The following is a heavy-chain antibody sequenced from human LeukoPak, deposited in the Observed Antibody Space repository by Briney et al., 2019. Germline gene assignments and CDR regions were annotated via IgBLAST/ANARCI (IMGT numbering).Heavy chain of an antibody. CDR2: IYYNGRT. CDR1: GGPFRGFF. Sequence: PSETLSLTCAVYGGPFRGFFWSWIRQPPGKGLEWLGYIYYNGRTNYNPSLKSRVTISEDTSKNQFSLKLSSVTAADTAVYYCARVLANYYYGIDVWGQGTTVTVSS. V-gene: IGHV4-59*01. D-gene: IGHD3-3*01. J-gene: IGHJ6*02. CDR3: ARVLANYYYGIDV.